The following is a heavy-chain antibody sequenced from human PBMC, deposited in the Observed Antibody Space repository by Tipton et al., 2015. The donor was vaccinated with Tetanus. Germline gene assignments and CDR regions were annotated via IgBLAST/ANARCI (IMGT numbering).Heavy chain of an antibody. CDR3: GRAQTGGGEGVDS. Sequence: QLVQSGAEVKKPGASVKVSCKASGYMFGSYGFSWVRQSPGQGLEWLGWISSYNGETNYAQTVQGRVAMTSDTSTSTGHLELRNPRWEDRAVYYCGRAQTGGGEGVDSGGPGSRVTVSS. CDR2: ISSYNGET. D-gene: IGHD3-16*01. J-gene: IGHJ4*02. CDR1: GYMFGSYG. V-gene: IGHV1-18*01.